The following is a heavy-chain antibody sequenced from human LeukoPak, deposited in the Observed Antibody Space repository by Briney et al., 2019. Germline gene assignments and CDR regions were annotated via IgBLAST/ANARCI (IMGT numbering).Heavy chain of an antibody. Sequence: PGGSLRLSCAASGFTFSSYAMSWVRQAPGKGLEWVSAISGSGGSTYYADSVKGRFTTSRDNSKNTLYLQMNSLRAEDTAVYYCAKDRGAWGYCSSTSCYPDYWGQGTLVTVSS. V-gene: IGHV3-23*01. CDR2: ISGSGGST. J-gene: IGHJ4*02. CDR3: AKDRGAWGYCSSTSCYPDY. CDR1: GFTFSSYA. D-gene: IGHD2-2*01.